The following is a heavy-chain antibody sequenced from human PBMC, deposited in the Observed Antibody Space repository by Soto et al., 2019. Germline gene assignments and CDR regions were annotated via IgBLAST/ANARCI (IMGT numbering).Heavy chain of an antibody. CDR3: ARHKDTSSRYLLPDF. CDR2: IYYSGNA. V-gene: IGHV4-39*01. J-gene: IGHJ4*02. CDR1: GGSITSRSYY. Sequence: KTSETLSLTXTVSGGSITSRSYYWGWIRQPPGKGLEWIGSIYYSGNAYYNPSLKSRVAVSVDTSKNQFSLKVTSVTATDTAVYYCARHKDTSSRYLLPDFWGQGTLVTVSS. D-gene: IGHD6-13*01.